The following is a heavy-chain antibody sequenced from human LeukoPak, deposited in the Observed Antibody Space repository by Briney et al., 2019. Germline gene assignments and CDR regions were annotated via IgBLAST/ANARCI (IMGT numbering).Heavy chain of an antibody. Sequence: SETLSLTCTVSGGSISSYYWSWVRQPAGKGLEWIGRIYTSGSTNYNPSLKSRVTMSVDTSKNQFSLKLSSVTAADTAVYSCARHGSTQYYFDYWGQGTLVTVSS. V-gene: IGHV4-4*07. CDR2: IYTSGST. D-gene: IGHD2-2*01. CDR3: ARHGSTQYYFDY. J-gene: IGHJ4*02. CDR1: GGSISSYY.